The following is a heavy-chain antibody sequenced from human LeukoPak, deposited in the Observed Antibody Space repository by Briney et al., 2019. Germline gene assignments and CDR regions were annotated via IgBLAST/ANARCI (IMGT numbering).Heavy chain of an antibody. J-gene: IGHJ3*02. CDR3: ASDIGYDSSGTTGGDAFDI. Sequence: SQTLSLTCTVSGGSISSGGYYWSWVRQHPGTGLEWIGYIYYSGSTYYNPSLKSRVTISVDTSKNQFSLKLSSVTAADTAVYYCASDIGYDSSGTTGGDAFDIWGQGTMVTVSS. CDR1: GGSISSGGYY. CDR2: IYYSGST. D-gene: IGHD3-22*01. V-gene: IGHV4-31*03.